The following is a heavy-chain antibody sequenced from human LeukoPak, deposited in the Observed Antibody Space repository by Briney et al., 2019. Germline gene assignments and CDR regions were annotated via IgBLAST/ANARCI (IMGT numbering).Heavy chain of an antibody. CDR2: ILYDGSRK. J-gene: IGHJ3*02. Sequence: GKSLRLSCAASGFTFTNYAMHWVRQAPGKGLEWVANILYDGSRKNYADSVKGRFSVYRDNSNYSLYLQMNSLRIEDTAVYYCANFEGSSQAFHIWGQGTLVTVSS. CDR1: GFTFTNYA. CDR3: ANFEGSSQAFHI. V-gene: IGHV3-30*18. D-gene: IGHD6-13*01.